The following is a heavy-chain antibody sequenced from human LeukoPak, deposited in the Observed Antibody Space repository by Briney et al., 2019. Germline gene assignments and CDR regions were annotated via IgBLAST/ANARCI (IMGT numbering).Heavy chain of an antibody. CDR2: ISAYNGNT. Sequence: ASVEVSCKASGYTFTSYGISWVRQAPGQGLEWMGWISAYNGNTNYAQKFQGRVTMTRDTSISTAYMELSRLRSDDTAVYYCARGGYGSGNWFDPWGQGTPVTVSS. V-gene: IGHV1-18*01. CDR3: ARGGYGSGNWFDP. D-gene: IGHD3-10*01. CDR1: GYTFTSYG. J-gene: IGHJ5*02.